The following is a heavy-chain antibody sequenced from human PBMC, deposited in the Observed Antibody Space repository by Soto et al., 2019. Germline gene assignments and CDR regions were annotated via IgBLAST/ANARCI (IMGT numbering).Heavy chain of an antibody. J-gene: IGHJ6*02. Sequence: SETLSLTCTVSGGSISSSSYYWGWIRQPPGKGLEWIGSIYYSGSTYYNPSLKSRVTISVDTSKNQFSLKLSSVTAADTAVYYCARDGNYGLTRYGMDVWGQGTTVTVSS. D-gene: IGHD1-7*01. CDR3: ARDGNYGLTRYGMDV. CDR2: IYYSGST. CDR1: GGSISSSSYY. V-gene: IGHV4-39*02.